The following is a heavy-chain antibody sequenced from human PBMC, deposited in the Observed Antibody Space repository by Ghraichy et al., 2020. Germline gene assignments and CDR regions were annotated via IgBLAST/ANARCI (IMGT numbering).Heavy chain of an antibody. CDR1: GFSFSSYG. V-gene: IGHV3-30*18. CDR3: ANGDGSSGYYVPRFDY. Sequence: GSLNISCAASGFSFSSYGMHWVRQAPGKGLEWVAVISSDGNYKYYADSVKGRFTISRDNSKNTLYLQMSSLRPEDTAVYYCANGDGSSGYYVPRFDYWGQGTLVTVSS. J-gene: IGHJ4*02. CDR2: ISSDGNYK. D-gene: IGHD3-22*01.